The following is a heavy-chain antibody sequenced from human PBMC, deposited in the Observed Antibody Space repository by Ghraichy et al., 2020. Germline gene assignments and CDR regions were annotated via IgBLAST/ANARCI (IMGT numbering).Heavy chain of an antibody. V-gene: IGHV4-59*01. CDR3: ARASSYYYDSSGYFPPDY. CDR1: GGSISSDY. J-gene: IGHJ4*02. Sequence: SETLSLTCTVSGGSISSDYWSWIRQPPGKGLEWIGYIYYSGSTNYNPSLKSRVTISVDTSKNQFSLKLSSVTAADTAVYYCARASSYYYDSSGYFPPDYWGQGTLVTVSS. CDR2: IYYSGST. D-gene: IGHD3-22*01.